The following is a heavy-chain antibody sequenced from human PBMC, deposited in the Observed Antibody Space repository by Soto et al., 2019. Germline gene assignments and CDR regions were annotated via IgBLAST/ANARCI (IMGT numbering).Heavy chain of an antibody. V-gene: IGHV4-59*08. J-gene: IGHJ4*02. Sequence: QVQLQESGPGLVKPSETLSLTCTVSGGSISSYYWSWIRQPPGKGLEWIGYIYYSGSTNYNPSLKSRVTISVDTSKNQFSLKLSSVNAADTAVYYCARRYGGSIDYWGQGTLVTVSS. CDR3: ARRYGGSIDY. CDR2: IYYSGST. D-gene: IGHD2-15*01. CDR1: GGSISSYY.